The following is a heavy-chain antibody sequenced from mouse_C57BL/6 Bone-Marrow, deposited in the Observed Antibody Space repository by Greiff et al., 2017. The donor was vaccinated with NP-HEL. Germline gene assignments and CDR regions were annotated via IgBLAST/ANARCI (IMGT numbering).Heavy chain of an antibody. V-gene: IGHV5-6*01. J-gene: IGHJ2*01. CDR3: ARGDGYSYYFDY. Sequence: EVHLVESGGDLVKPGGSLKLSCAASGFTFSSYGMSWVRQTPDKRLEWVATISSGGSYTYYPDSVKGRFTISRDNAKNTLYLQMSSLKSEDTAMYYCARGDGYSYYFDYWGQGTTLTVSS. CDR2: ISSGGSYT. D-gene: IGHD2-3*01. CDR1: GFTFSSYG.